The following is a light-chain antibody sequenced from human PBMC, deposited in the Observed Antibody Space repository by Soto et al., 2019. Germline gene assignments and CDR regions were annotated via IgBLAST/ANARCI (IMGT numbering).Light chain of an antibody. CDR1: QSVRSN. V-gene: IGKV3D-15*01. CDR3: QQYNNWPAIT. J-gene: IGKJ5*01. CDR2: GAS. Sequence: EIVMTQSPATLSVSPGERATLSCRASQSVRSNLAWYQQKPGQAPRLLIYGASTRATGIPATFSGSGSGTQCTLTISSLQSEDFAVYYCQQYNNWPAITFGQGTRLESK.